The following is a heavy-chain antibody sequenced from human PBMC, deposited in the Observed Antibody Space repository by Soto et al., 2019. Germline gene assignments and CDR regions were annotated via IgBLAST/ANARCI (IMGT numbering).Heavy chain of an antibody. CDR2: IIAYNGNT. CDR1: GYTFTSYG. D-gene: IGHD3-22*01. CDR3: ARDEADSSGHSVGY. Sequence: ASVKVSCKASGYTFTSYGISWVRQAPGQVLEWLGWIIAYNGNTNYAQKLQGRVTMTTDTSTITSYMELRSLRSDDTAVYYCARDEADSSGHSVGYWGQGTLVTVSS. V-gene: IGHV1-18*01. J-gene: IGHJ4*02.